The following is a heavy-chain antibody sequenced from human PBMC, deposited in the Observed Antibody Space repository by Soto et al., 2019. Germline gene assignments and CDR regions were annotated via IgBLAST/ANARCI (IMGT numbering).Heavy chain of an antibody. D-gene: IGHD1-26*01. J-gene: IGHJ4*02. CDR1: GGSISSGGYY. Sequence: QVQLQESGPGLVKPSQTLSLTCTVSGGSISSGGYYWSWIRQHPGKGLEWIGYIYYSGSTYYNPSLTTRVIISVDTSKNQFSLKLSSVTAADTAVYYCARVPFGSNGVTYFDYWGQGTLVTVSS. CDR2: IYYSGST. V-gene: IGHV4-31*03. CDR3: ARVPFGSNGVTYFDY.